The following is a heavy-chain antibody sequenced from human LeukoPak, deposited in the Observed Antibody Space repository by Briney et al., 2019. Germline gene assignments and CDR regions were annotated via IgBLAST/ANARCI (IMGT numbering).Heavy chain of an antibody. CDR1: GGTFSSYA. J-gene: IGHJ4*02. CDR3: ARGGRYSYGPVDY. V-gene: IGHV1-69*13. Sequence: SVKVSCKASGGTFSSYAISWVRQAPGQGLEWMGGIIPIFGTANYAQKFQGRVTITADESTSAAYMELSSLRSEDTAVYYCARGGRYSYGPVDYWGQGTLVTVSS. CDR2: IIPIFGTA. D-gene: IGHD5-18*01.